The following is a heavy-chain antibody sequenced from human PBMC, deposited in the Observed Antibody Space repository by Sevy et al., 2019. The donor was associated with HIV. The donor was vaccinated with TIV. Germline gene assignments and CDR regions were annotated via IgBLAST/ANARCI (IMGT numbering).Heavy chain of an antibody. V-gene: IGHV3-7*03. D-gene: IGHD7-27*01. CDR2: IKQVGSDK. CDR3: ARSWDYWGQMGY. J-gene: IGHJ4*02. CDR1: GFTFNNYW. Sequence: GGSLRLSCAASGFTFNNYWMTWVRQAPGKGLEWVANIKQVGSDKYYIESVKGRFNISRDNTKNSLYLQLNSLRAEDTAVYYCARSWDYWGQMGYWGQGTLVTVSS.